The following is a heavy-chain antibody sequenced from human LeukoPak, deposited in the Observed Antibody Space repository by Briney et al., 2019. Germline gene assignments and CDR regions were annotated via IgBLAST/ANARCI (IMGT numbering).Heavy chain of an antibody. CDR1: GFTFSIYV. CDR3: ATYSSSNGREFQY. D-gene: IGHD2-2*01. CDR2: ISGRGDTT. V-gene: IGHV3-23*01. J-gene: IGHJ1*01. Sequence: GGSLRLSCAASGFTFSIYVMSWVRQAPGKGLEWVSGISGRGDTTYYTDSVKGRFTISRDNSKNTLYLQMNSLRAEDTAVYYCATYSSSNGREFQYWGQGTLVTVSS.